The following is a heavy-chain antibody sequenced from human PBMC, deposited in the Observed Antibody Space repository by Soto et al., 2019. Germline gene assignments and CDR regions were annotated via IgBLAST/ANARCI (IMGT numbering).Heavy chain of an antibody. D-gene: IGHD1-1*01. CDR3: AREYMDSETDLYGMDV. Sequence: QVQLQESGPGLVKPSQTLSLTCTVSGDSSTSGGYYWTWIRQHPGKGLEWIGYIYSSGSTSYNPHHKSRVTTTTDTFMNHVSLRLSTVTAADTAVYYCAREYMDSETDLYGMDVWGQGTTVTVSS. V-gene: IGHV4-31*03. CDR1: GDSSTSGGYY. J-gene: IGHJ6*02. CDR2: IYSSGST.